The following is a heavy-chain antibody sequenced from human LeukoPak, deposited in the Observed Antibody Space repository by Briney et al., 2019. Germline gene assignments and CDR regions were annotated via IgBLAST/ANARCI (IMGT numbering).Heavy chain of an antibody. D-gene: IGHD6-13*01. CDR2: INHSGST. J-gene: IGHJ4*02. CDR3: ARALVSGIAAADFDY. CDR1: GGSFSGYY. V-gene: IGHV4-34*01. Sequence: SETLSLTCAVYGGSFSGYYWSWIRQPPGKGLEWIGEINHSGSTNYNPSLKSRVTISVDTSKNQFSLKLSSVTAADTAVYYCARALVSGIAAADFDYWGQGTPVTVSS.